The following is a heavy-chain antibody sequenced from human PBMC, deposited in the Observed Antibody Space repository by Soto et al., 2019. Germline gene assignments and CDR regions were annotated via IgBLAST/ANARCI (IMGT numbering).Heavy chain of an antibody. D-gene: IGHD3-3*01. CDR3: ARDIHQYDFWSRPKPMGFDI. CDR1: GFTVSSNY. Sequence: GGSLRLSCAASGFTVSSNYMSWVRQAPGKGLEWVSVIYSGGSTYYADSVKGRFTISRDNSKNTLYLQMNSLRAEDTAVYYCARDIHQYDFWSRPKPMGFDIWGQGTIVTVSS. V-gene: IGHV3-66*01. J-gene: IGHJ3*02. CDR2: IYSGGST.